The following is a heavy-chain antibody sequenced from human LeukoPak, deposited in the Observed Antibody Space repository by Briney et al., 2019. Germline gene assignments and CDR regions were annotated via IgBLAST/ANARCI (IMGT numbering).Heavy chain of an antibody. V-gene: IGHV3-7*03. CDR2: IKQDGSEK. Sequence: GGSLRLSCEASGFTFSSYWMSWVRQAPGKGLEWVANIKQDGSEKYYVDSVKGRFTISRDNAKNSLYLQMNSLRAEDTAVYYCARGYYYYYGMDVWGQGTTVTVSS. CDR1: GFTFSSYW. CDR3: ARGYYYYYGMDV. J-gene: IGHJ6*02.